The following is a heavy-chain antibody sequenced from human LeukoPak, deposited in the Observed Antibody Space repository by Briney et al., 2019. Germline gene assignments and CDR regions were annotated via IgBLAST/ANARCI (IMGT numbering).Heavy chain of an antibody. D-gene: IGHD2-2*01. CDR3: ARVGRYCSSTSCPPYNWLDP. CDR1: GYTFTGYY. V-gene: IGHV1-2*02. Sequence: ASVTVSCTASGYTFTGYYMHWVRQAPGQGLEWMGWNNPNSGGTNYAQKFQGRVTITSDTSISTAYMELSRLRSDDTAVYYCARVGRYCSSTSCPPYNWLDPWGQGTLVTVSS. CDR2: NNPNSGGT. J-gene: IGHJ5*02.